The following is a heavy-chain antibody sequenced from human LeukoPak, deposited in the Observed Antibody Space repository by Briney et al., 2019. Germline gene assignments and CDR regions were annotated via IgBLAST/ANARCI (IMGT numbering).Heavy chain of an antibody. J-gene: IGHJ6*03. V-gene: IGHV3-23*01. D-gene: IGHD2-2*01. CDR1: GFTFSSYA. Sequence: GGSLRLSCAASGFTFSSYAMSWVRQAPGKGLEWVSAISGSGGSTYYADSVKGRFTISRDNSKNTLYLQMNSPRAEDTAVYYCAKDLRVPPALYYYYYMDVWGKGTTVTVSS. CDR3: AKDLRVPPALYYYYYMDV. CDR2: ISGSGGST.